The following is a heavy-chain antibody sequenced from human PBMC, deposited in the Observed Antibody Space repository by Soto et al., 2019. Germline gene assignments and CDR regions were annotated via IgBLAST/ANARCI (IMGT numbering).Heavy chain of an antibody. CDR3: ARDSHCSGGSCYKYYYYGMDV. D-gene: IGHD2-15*01. Sequence: QVQLVQSGAEVKKPGASVKVSCKASGYTFTSYGISWVRQAPGQGLEWRGWISAYNGNTNYAQKLQGRVTMTTDTSTSTAYMELRSLRSDDTAVYYCARDSHCSGGSCYKYYYYGMDVWGQGTTVTVSS. J-gene: IGHJ6*02. V-gene: IGHV1-18*01. CDR2: ISAYNGNT. CDR1: GYTFTSYG.